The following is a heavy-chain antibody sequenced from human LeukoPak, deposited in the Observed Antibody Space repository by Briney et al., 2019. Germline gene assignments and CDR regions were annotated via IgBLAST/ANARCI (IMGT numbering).Heavy chain of an antibody. V-gene: IGHV4-34*01. J-gene: IGHJ4*02. CDR3: ARGRITMVRGVKVYYLDY. Sequence: SETLSLTCAVYGGSFSGYYWSWIRQPPGKGLEWIGEINHSGSTNYNPSLKSRVTISVDTSKNQFSLKLSSVTAADTAVYYCARGRITMVRGVKVYYLDYWGQGTLVTVSS. D-gene: IGHD3-10*01. CDR1: GGSFSGYY. CDR2: INHSGST.